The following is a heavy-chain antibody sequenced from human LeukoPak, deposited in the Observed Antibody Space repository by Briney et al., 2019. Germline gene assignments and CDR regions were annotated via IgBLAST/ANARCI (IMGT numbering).Heavy chain of an antibody. CDR2: ITHSGST. J-gene: IGHJ4*02. V-gene: IGHV4-34*01. D-gene: IGHD3-3*01. CDR1: VGSLSGYY. Sequence: SETLSLTCAVYVGSLSGYYWGWVRQPPGKGLEWIGQITHSGSTNYNPSLKSRLTVSVDTSKNQFSLKLTSVTAADTAVYYCARIMNDFWSGYYPLALNYWGQGTPVTVSS. CDR3: ARIMNDFWSGYYPLALNY.